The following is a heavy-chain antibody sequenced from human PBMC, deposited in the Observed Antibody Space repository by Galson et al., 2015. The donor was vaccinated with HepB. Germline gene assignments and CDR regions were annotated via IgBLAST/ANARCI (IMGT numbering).Heavy chain of an antibody. D-gene: IGHD3-10*01. V-gene: IGHV2-5*02. CDR2: IYWDDDK. J-gene: IGHJ4*02. CDR3: AHRLNYYGWGYFDY. Sequence: PALVKPTQTLTLTCTFSGFSLSTSGVGVGWIRQPPGKALEWLALIYWDDDKRYSPSLKGRLTITKDTSKNQVVLTMTNMDPVDTATYYCAHRLNYYGWGYFDYWGQGTLVTVSS. CDR1: GFSLSTSGVG.